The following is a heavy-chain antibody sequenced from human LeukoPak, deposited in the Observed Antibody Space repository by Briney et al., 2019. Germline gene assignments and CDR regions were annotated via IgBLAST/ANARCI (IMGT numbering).Heavy chain of an antibody. CDR2: INTDGSST. J-gene: IGHJ5*02. CDR3: ARDLDGYRSGDGA. V-gene: IGHV3-74*01. D-gene: IGHD5-12*01. CDR1: GFTVSSNY. Sequence: PGGSPRLSCAASGFTVSSNYMTWVRQAPGKGLVWVSRINTDGSSTDYADSVKGRFTISRDNAKNTLYLQMNSLRAEDTAVYYCARDLDGYRSGDGAWGQGTLVTVSS.